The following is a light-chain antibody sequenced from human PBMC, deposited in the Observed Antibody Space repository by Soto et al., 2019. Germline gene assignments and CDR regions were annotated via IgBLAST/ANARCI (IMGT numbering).Light chain of an antibody. CDR2: GNS. Sequence: QSVLAQPPSVSGAPGQRVTISCNGSSSNIGAGYDVHWYQQLPGTAPKLLIYGNSNRPSGVPDRFSGSKSGTSASLAITGLQAEDEADFYCQSHDSSLSAYVFGTGTKVTVL. CDR3: QSHDSSLSAYV. J-gene: IGLJ1*01. CDR1: SSNIGAGYD. V-gene: IGLV1-40*01.